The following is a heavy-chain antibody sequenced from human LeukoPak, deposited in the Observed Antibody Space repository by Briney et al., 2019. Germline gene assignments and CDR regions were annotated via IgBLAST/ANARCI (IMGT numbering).Heavy chain of an antibody. CDR2: IRSKANSYAT. D-gene: IGHD2-21*02. J-gene: IGHJ6*02. V-gene: IGHV3-73*01. CDR3: TRRLAYCGGDCYPSGMDV. Sequence: PGGSLRLSCAASGFTFSGSAMHWVRQASGKGLEWVGRIRSKANSYATVYAASVKGRFTISRDDSKNTAYLQMNSLKTEDTAVYYCTRRLAYCGGDCYPSGMDVWGQGTTVTVSS. CDR1: GFTFSGSA.